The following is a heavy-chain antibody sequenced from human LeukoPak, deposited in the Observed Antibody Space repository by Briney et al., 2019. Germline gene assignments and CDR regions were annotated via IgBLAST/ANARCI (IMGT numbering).Heavy chain of an antibody. J-gene: IGHJ4*02. D-gene: IGHD5-18*01. Sequence: PSETLSLSCTVSGGSLSSYYWSWIRQPPGKGLEWIGYIYYSGSTNYNPSLKSRVTISVGTSNNQFSLKLSSVTAADTAVYYCARGYSYGSTIDYWGEGTLVSVSS. CDR1: GGSLSSYY. V-gene: IGHV4-59*12. CDR2: IYYSGST. CDR3: ARGYSYGSTIDY.